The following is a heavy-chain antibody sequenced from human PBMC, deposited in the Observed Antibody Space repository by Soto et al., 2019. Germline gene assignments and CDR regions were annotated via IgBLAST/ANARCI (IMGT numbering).Heavy chain of an antibody. CDR3: ARLGSVGPDDS. CDR1: GFTFPNYA. Sequence: EVLLLESGGGLVQPGGSLRLSCATSGFTFPNYAMSWVRQAPGKGLEWLSIISANGGSTYYADSVKGRFTISRDNSKRTLFLQMSSLRAEDTALYFCARLGSVGPDDSWGQGTLVTVSS. CDR2: ISANGGST. V-gene: IGHV3-23*01. J-gene: IGHJ5*01.